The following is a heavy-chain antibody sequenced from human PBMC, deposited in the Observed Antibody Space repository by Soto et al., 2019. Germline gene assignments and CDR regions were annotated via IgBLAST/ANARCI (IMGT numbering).Heavy chain of an antibody. CDR3: ARGSQGYYESSGSSFDI. D-gene: IGHD3-22*01. Sequence: PSATLSISFAFYCGPFRCGYSCWIHEPQGEGLGWIGEINHSGSTNYNPSLKSRVTISGDTSKNKFSLKLSSGTAADTAGYYCARGSQGYYESSGSSFDIWGQGTMVT. J-gene: IGHJ3*02. CDR1: CGPFRCGY. V-gene: IGHV4-34*01. CDR2: INHSGST.